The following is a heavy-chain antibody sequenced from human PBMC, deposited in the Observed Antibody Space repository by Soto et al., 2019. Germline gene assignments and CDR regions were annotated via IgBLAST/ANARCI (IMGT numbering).Heavy chain of an antibody. J-gene: IGHJ5*02. CDR1: GFTVSSNY. CDR3: AREDWFDA. Sequence: PGGSLRLSCAASGFTVSSNYMSWVRQAPGKGLEWVSLIYSGGDTYYADSVKGRFTISRDNSKNTLYLQMNTLRAEDTAVYYCAREDWFDAWGQGTLVTVSS. V-gene: IGHV3-53*01. CDR2: IYSGGDT.